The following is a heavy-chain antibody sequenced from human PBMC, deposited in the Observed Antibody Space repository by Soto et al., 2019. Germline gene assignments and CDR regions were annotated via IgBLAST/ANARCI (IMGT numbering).Heavy chain of an antibody. CDR2: IYWDDDK. CDR3: AHSPPTTVTTSAEYFQH. Sequence: QITLKESGPTLVKPTQTLTLTCTFSGFSLSTNGVGVGWIRQFPVKALEWLALIYWDDDKRYSPSLKSRLTITKDTSKNQVVLRMTNRDPVDTATYYCAHSPPTTVTTSAEYFQHWGQGTLVTVSS. CDR1: GFSLSTNGVG. J-gene: IGHJ1*01. D-gene: IGHD4-17*01. V-gene: IGHV2-5*02.